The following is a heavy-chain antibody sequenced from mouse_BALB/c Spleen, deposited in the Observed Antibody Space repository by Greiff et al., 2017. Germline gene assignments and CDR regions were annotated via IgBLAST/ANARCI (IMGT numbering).Heavy chain of an antibody. J-gene: IGHJ4*01. CDR2: FSSGGGST. CDR1: GFAFCSYD. CDR3: ASYRYYGMDY. Sequence: EVQVVESGGGLVKPGGSLKLSCAASGFAFCSYDMSWVRQTPEKRLEWVAYFSSGGGSTYYPDTVKGRFTISRNNAKNTLYLQMSSLKSEDTAMYYCASYRYYGMDYWGQGTSVTVSS. D-gene: IGHD2-14*01. V-gene: IGHV5-12-1*01.